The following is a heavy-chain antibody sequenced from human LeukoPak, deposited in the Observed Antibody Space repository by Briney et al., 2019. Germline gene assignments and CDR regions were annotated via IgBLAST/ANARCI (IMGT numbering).Heavy chain of an antibody. D-gene: IGHD3-10*01. Sequence: PGGSLRLSCAASGFTFSSYGMHWVRQAPGKGLEWVAFIWYDGSNKYYADSVKGRFTISRDNSKNTLYLQMNSLRAEDTAVYYCAKARYYYGSGSYGPFDYWGQGTLVTVSS. CDR2: IWYDGSNK. CDR1: GFTFSSYG. CDR3: AKARYYYGSGSYGPFDY. V-gene: IGHV3-30*02. J-gene: IGHJ4*02.